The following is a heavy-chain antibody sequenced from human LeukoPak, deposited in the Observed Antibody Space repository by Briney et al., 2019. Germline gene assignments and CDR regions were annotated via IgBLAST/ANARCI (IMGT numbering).Heavy chain of an antibody. Sequence: ASVKVSCKASGYTFTSYDINWVRQATGQGLEWMGWMNPNSGNTGYAQKFQGRVTMTRNTSISTAYMELSSLRSEDTAVYYCASPTSIDTASLGYWGQGTLVTVSS. D-gene: IGHD5-18*01. CDR3: ASPTSIDTASLGY. CDR2: MNPNSGNT. V-gene: IGHV1-8*01. CDR1: GYTFTSYD. J-gene: IGHJ4*02.